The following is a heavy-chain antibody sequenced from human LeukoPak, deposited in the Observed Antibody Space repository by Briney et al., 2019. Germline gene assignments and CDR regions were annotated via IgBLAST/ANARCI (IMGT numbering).Heavy chain of an antibody. CDR2: IMGNSHYI. V-gene: IGHV3-9*01. CDR1: GCTFDDYA. CDR3: VKDIQALGHCSSNSRFDAFDI. D-gene: IGHD2-2*03. Sequence: GGSLRLSCAASGCTFDDYAMYWVRQVPGKGLEWVSGIMGNSHYIGYADSVKGRFTISRDNAKNSLYLQMNSLRAEDTALYYCVKDIQALGHCSSNSRFDAFDIWGQGTMVTVSS. J-gene: IGHJ3*02.